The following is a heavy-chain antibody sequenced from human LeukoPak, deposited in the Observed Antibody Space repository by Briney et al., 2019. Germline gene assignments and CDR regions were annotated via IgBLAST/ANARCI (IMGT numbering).Heavy chain of an antibody. D-gene: IGHD6-19*01. CDR1: GYSFTSYW. CDR2: IYPGDSDT. Sequence: GESLKISCKASGYSFTSYWIGWVRQMPGKGLEWMGIIYPGDSDTRYSPSFQGQVTISVDKSISTAYLQWSSLTASDTATYYCATTRAVAGTGFDAFDIWGQGTMVTVSS. J-gene: IGHJ3*02. V-gene: IGHV5-51*01. CDR3: ATTRAVAGTGFDAFDI.